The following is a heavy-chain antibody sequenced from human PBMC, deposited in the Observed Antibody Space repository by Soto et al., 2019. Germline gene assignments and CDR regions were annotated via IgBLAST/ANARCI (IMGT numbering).Heavy chain of an antibody. J-gene: IGHJ6*02. CDR2: INAGNGNT. CDR1: GYTFTSYA. CDR3: AREGVVAAARYYYGMDV. Sequence: ASVKVSCKASGYTFTSYAMHWVRQAPGQRLEWMGWINAGNGNTKYSQKFQGRVTITRDTSASTAYMELSSLRSEDTAVYYCAREGVVAAARYYYGMDVWGQGTTDTVSS. V-gene: IGHV1-3*01. D-gene: IGHD6-13*01.